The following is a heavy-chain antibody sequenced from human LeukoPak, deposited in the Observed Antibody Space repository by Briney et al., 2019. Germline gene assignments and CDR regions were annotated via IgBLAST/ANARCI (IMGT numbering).Heavy chain of an antibody. Sequence: GGTLRLSCAASGFTFSSYGMSWVRQAPGKGLEWVSAISGSGGSTYYADSVKGRFTISRDNSKNTLYLQMNSLRAEDTAVYYCARDPQGSSGRYIGDYWGQGTLVTVSS. CDR3: ARDPQGSSGRYIGDY. J-gene: IGHJ4*02. D-gene: IGHD6-19*01. CDR2: ISGSGGST. V-gene: IGHV3-23*01. CDR1: GFTFSSYG.